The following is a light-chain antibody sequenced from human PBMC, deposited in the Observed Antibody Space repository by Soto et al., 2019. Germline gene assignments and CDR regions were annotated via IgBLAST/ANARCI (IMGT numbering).Light chain of an antibody. J-gene: IGKJ2*01. Sequence: EIVMTQSPATLSVSPGERATLSCRASQSISSSLAWYQQKPGQAPRLLIYGASSRATGIPDRFSGSGSGTDFTLNISRLEPEDIAVYYSQQYGSSPPNTFGQRTKLEIK. CDR3: QQYGSSPPNT. CDR2: GAS. CDR1: QSISSS. V-gene: IGKV3-20*01.